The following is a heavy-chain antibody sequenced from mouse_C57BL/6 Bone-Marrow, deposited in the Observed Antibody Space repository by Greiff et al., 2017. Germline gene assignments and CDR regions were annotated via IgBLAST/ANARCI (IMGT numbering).Heavy chain of an antibody. CDR3: ARHYYGSSYEEAFAY. V-gene: IGHV5-9*01. CDR2: ISGGGGNT. D-gene: IGHD1-1*01. CDR1: GFTFSSYT. Sequence: DVKLVESGGGLVKPGGSLKLSCAASGFTFSSYTMSWVRQTPEKRLEWVATISGGGGNTYYPDSVKGRFTISRDNAKNTLYLQMSSLRSEDTALYYCARHYYGSSYEEAFAYWGEEALVTVSA. J-gene: IGHJ3*01.